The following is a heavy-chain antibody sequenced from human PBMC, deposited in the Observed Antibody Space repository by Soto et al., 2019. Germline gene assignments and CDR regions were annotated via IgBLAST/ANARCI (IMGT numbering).Heavy chain of an antibody. V-gene: IGHV3-21*01. CDR3: AREEGIVVVPAAPDV. D-gene: IGHD2-2*01. CDR1: GFTFSSYS. J-gene: IGHJ6*02. CDR2: ISSSSSYI. Sequence: PGGSLRLSCAASGFTFSSYSMDWVRQAPGKGLEWVSSISSSSSYIYYADSVKGRFTISRDNAKNSLYLQMNSLRAEDTAVYYCAREEGIVVVPAAPDVWGQGTTVTVS.